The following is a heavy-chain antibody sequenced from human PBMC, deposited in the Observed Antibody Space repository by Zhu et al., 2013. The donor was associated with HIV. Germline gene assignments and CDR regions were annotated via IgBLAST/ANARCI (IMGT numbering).Heavy chain of an antibody. CDR3: AKGVTIFGVIRAYYYYVMDV. CDR1: GFTFSSYA. CDR2: ISGGGDST. D-gene: IGHD3-3*01. J-gene: IGHJ6*02. Sequence: EVQLVESGGGLVQPGGSLRLSCAASGFTFSSYAINWVRQVPGKGLEWLSAISGGGDSTYYADSAKGRFSISRDNSRNTMYLQMHSLRAEDTAVYYCAKGVTIFGVIRAYYYYVMDVWGQGTTVTVSS. V-gene: IGHV3-23*04.